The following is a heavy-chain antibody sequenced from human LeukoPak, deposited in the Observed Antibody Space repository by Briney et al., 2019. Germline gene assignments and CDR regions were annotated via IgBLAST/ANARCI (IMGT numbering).Heavy chain of an antibody. V-gene: IGHV3-9*01. CDR1: GFTFDDYA. Sequence: GRSLRLSCAASGFTFDDYAMHWVRQAPGKGLEWVSGISWKSSSIGYEDSVKGRFTISRDNAKNSLYLQMNSLRPEDTALYYCAKDSGERGAYHFDYWGQGTLVTVSS. J-gene: IGHJ4*02. CDR3: AKDSGERGAYHFDY. CDR2: ISWKSSSI. D-gene: IGHD1-1*01.